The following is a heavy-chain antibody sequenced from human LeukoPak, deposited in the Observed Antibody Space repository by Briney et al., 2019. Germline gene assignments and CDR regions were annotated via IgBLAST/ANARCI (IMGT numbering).Heavy chain of an antibody. CDR3: ARLRVRFGDYAFRT. J-gene: IGHJ5*02. CDR1: GYTFTSYD. D-gene: IGHD4-17*01. V-gene: IGHV1-8*01. CDR2: MNPNSGNT. Sequence: ASVKVSCKASGYTFTSYDINWVRQATGQGLEWMGWMNPNSGNTGYAQKFQGRVTMTRNTSISKAYMELSSLRSEDTAVYYCARLRVRFGDYAFRTWGQGTLVTVSS.